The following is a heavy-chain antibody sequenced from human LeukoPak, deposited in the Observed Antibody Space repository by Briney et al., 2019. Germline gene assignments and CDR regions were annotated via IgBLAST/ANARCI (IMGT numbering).Heavy chain of an antibody. V-gene: IGHV3-74*01. CDR1: GFTFSSYA. CDR2: INSDESST. Sequence: GGSLRLSCAASGFTFSSYAMSWVRQAPGKGLEWVSSINSDESSTNYAASVKGRFTISRDNAKSTLYLQMNSLRAEDTAVYYCARVNNYFGSGTHYYSGMAVWGQGTTVTVSS. J-gene: IGHJ6*02. CDR3: ARVNNYFGSGTHYYSGMAV. D-gene: IGHD3-10*01.